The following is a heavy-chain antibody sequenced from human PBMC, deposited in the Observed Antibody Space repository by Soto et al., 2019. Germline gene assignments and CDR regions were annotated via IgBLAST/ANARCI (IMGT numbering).Heavy chain of an antibody. V-gene: IGHV3-74*03. CDR3: ARDYYYSVDV. J-gene: IGHJ6*02. Sequence: PGGSLRLSCVVSGLPVSTNYMSWVRQAPGKGLVWVSRIDADDSSATYADSVKGRFTISRDNSKNTLYLQMNSLRPEDTAVYYCARDYYYSVDVWGQGTSVTVSS. CDR2: IDADDSSA. CDR1: GLPVSTNY. D-gene: IGHD3-10*01.